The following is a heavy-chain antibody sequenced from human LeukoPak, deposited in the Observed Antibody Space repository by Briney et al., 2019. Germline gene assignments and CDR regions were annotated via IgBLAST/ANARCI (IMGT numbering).Heavy chain of an antibody. J-gene: IGHJ4*02. CDR2: ISVYNGDT. CDR1: GYTFTGYY. V-gene: IGHV1-18*04. CDR3: ASNTGSDSSGYAY. Sequence: GASVKVSCKASGYTFTGYYMHWVRQAPGQGLEWMGWISVYNGDTNYAQKLQGRVTMTTETSTNTAYMELRSLRSNDTAVYYCASNTGSDSSGYAYWGQGTLVTVSS. D-gene: IGHD3-22*01.